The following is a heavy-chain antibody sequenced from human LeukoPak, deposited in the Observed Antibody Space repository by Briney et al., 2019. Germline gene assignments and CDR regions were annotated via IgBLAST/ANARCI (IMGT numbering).Heavy chain of an antibody. J-gene: IGHJ4*02. Sequence: GGSLRLSCSASGFTFSSYAMHWVRQAPGKGLEYVSAISSNGGSTYYADSVKGRFTISRDNPKNTLYLQMSSLRAEDTAVYYCVKEGIAVATYYFDYWGQGTLVTVSS. V-gene: IGHV3-64D*06. CDR1: GFTFSSYA. CDR3: VKEGIAVATYYFDY. D-gene: IGHD6-19*01. CDR2: ISSNGGST.